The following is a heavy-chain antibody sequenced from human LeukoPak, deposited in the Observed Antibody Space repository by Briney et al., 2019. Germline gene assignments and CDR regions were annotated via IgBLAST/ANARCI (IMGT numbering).Heavy chain of an antibody. J-gene: IGHJ5*02. CDR1: GYTFTSYG. CDR2: ISAYNGNT. D-gene: IGHD3-3*01. Sequence: ASVKVSCKASGYTFTSYGISWVRQAPGQGLERMGWISAYNGNTNYAQKLQGRVTMTTDTSTSTAYMELRSLRSDDTAVYYCATSPARITIFGVVIGNWFDPWGQGTLVTVSS. CDR3: ATSPARITIFGVVIGNWFDP. V-gene: IGHV1-18*01.